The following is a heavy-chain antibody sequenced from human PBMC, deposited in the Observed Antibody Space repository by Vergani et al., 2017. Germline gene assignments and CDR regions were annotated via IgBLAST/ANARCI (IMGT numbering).Heavy chain of an antibody. CDR1: GFSFGDYA. J-gene: IGHJ4*02. D-gene: IGHD5-18*01. Sequence: EVQLVESGGGLVPPGRSLRLSCAASGFSFGDYAMTWVRQAPGKGLEWVAFFRNKAYGGTTEYAASVKGRFTISRDDSKRLAYLKLSGLKTEDTAVYFCSRGRGYSFGYSDYWGQGTLVTVSS. V-gene: IGHV3-49*04. CDR2: FRNKAYGGTT. CDR3: SRGRGYSFGYSDY.